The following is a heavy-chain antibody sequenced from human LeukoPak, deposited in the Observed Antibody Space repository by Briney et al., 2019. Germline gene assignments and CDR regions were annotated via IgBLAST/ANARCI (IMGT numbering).Heavy chain of an antibody. J-gene: IGHJ4*02. V-gene: IGHV4-34*01. CDR2: INHSGST. CDR3: ARGVDTAMVDPPFDY. CDR1: GGSFSGYY. D-gene: IGHD5-18*01. Sequence: SETLSLTCAVYGGSFSGYYWSWIRQPPGKGLEWIGEINHSGSTNYNPSLKSRVTISVDTSKNQFSLKLSSVTAADTVVYYCARGVDTAMVDPPFDYWGQGTLVTVSS.